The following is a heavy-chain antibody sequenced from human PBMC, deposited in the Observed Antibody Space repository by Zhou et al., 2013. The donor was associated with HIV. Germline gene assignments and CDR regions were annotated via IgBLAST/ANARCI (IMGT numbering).Heavy chain of an antibody. CDR2: INPNSGGT. CDR3: VRSFQNLPDYYGMDV. CDR1: GYTLADLA. D-gene: IGHD3-16*01. Sequence: QVQLVQSGAEVKPPGASVKVSCKVFGYTLADLAIHWVRLPPGQGLEWVGWINPNSGGTNYAQKFQGRVTMTRDTSISTAYMELSRLRSDDTAVYYCVRSFQNLPDYYGMDVWGQGTTVTVSS. V-gene: IGHV1-2*02. J-gene: IGHJ6*02.